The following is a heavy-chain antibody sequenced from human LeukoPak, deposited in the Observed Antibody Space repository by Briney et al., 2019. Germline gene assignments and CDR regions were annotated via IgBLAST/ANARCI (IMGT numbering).Heavy chain of an antibody. CDR2: IAARGGT. Sequence: SETLSLTCTVSGASISDNFWSWIRQPPGEGLEWIAFIAARGGTNYNPSLKSRVTMSIDTSKNQFSLELRSVTAADTAVYYCARGGASSRAFPYWGPGTLVTVSS. CDR1: GASISDNF. J-gene: IGHJ4*02. V-gene: IGHV4-4*08. CDR3: ARGGASSRAFPY. D-gene: IGHD6-19*01.